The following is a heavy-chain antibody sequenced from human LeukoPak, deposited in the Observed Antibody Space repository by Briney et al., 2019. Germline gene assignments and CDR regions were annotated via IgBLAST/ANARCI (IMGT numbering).Heavy chain of an antibody. D-gene: IGHD2-8*02. V-gene: IGHV1-69*13. J-gene: IGHJ4*02. Sequence: SVKVSCKASGYTFNDYYMQWVRQAPGQGLQWMGWIIPLFDTANYAQKFQGRVTITADESTSTAYMELSSLRSEDTAVYYCATGGLGFTFLKYYFDYWGQGTLVTVSS. CDR1: GYTFNDYY. CDR2: IIPLFDTA. CDR3: ATGGLGFTFLKYYFDY.